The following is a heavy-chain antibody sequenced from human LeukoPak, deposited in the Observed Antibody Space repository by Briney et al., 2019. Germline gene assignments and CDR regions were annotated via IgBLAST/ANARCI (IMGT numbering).Heavy chain of an antibody. CDR3: AKVSVTTLMDV. Sequence: PGGSLRLSCAASGFTFSTYGMHWVRQAPGKGPEWVAFTRYDGNNKYYADSVKGRFTISRDNSKNTLYLQMNRLRADDTAVYYCAKVSVTTLMDVWGKGTTVTVSS. D-gene: IGHD4-17*01. J-gene: IGHJ6*04. CDR1: GFTFSTYG. V-gene: IGHV3-30*02. CDR2: TRYDGNNK.